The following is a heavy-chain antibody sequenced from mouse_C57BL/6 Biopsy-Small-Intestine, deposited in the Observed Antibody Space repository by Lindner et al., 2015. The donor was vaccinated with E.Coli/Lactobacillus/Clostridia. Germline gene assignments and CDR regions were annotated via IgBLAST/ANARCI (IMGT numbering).Heavy chain of an antibody. CDR1: GYAFSSSW. CDR2: IYPGDGDT. D-gene: IGHD1-1*01. Sequence: VQLQESGPELVKPGASVKISCKASGYAFSSSWMNWVKQRPGKGLEWIGRIYPGDGDTNYNGKFKGKATLTADKSSSTAYMRLSSLTSEDSAVYFCARHEGIRYGYFDVWGTGTTVTVSS. V-gene: IGHV1-82*01. CDR3: ARHEGIRYGYFDV. J-gene: IGHJ1*03.